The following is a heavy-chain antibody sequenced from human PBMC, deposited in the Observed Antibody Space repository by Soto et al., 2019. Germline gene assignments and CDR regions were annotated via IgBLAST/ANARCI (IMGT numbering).Heavy chain of an antibody. CDR1: GFTFGDYA. D-gene: IGHD6-13*01. CDR3: HRDPDGSSSWYVTYYYGMDV. V-gene: IGHV3-49*03. CDR2: IRSKAYGGTT. Sequence: HPGGSLRLSCTASGFTFGDYAMSWFRQAPGKGLEWVGFIRSKAYGGTTEYAASVKGRFTISRDDSKSIAYLQMNSLKTEDTAVYYCHRDPDGSSSWYVTYYYGMDVWGQGTTVTVSS. J-gene: IGHJ6*02.